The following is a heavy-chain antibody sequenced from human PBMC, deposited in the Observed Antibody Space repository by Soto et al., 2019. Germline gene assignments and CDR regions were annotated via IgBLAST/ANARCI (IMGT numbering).Heavy chain of an antibody. Sequence: QVQLVESGGALVKPGGSLRLSCAASGFTSWDYDMSWIRQAPGKGLEWVSYISRSGNTMYYGDYVKGRFTISRDNAENSVCLQMSSLRAEDTAVYYCVREGRSSTSCNTGCAFDIWGQGTMVTVSS. D-gene: IGHD2-2*02. J-gene: IGHJ3*02. CDR1: GFTSWDYD. V-gene: IGHV3-11*01. CDR2: ISRSGNTM. CDR3: VREGRSSTSCNTGCAFDI.